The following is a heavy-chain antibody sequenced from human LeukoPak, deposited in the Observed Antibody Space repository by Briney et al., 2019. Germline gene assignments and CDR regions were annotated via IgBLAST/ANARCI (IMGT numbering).Heavy chain of an antibody. J-gene: IGHJ5*02. CDR3: ARDASRSGRWELHWFDP. V-gene: IGHV4-38-2*02. D-gene: IGHD1-26*01. Sequence: PSETLSLTCTVSGYSISSDYYWDWIRQPPGKGLEWIGSIYHSGSTYYNPSLKSRVTISVDTSKNQFSLKLSSVTAADTAVYYCARDASRSGRWELHWFDPWGQGTLVTVSS. CDR2: IYHSGST. CDR1: GYSISSDYY.